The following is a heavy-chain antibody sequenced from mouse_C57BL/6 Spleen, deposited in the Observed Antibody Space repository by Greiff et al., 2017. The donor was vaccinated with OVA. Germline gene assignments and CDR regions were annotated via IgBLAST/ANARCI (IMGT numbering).Heavy chain of an antibody. Sequence: QVQLKESGAELARPGASVKLSCKASGYTFTSYGISWVKQRTGQGLEWIGEIYPRSGNTYYNEKFKGKATLTADKSSSTAYMELRSLTSEDSAVYFCARTTVVASGAMDYWGQGTSVTVSS. CDR2: IYPRSGNT. D-gene: IGHD1-1*01. CDR3: ARTTVVASGAMDY. V-gene: IGHV1-81*01. J-gene: IGHJ4*01. CDR1: GYTFTSYG.